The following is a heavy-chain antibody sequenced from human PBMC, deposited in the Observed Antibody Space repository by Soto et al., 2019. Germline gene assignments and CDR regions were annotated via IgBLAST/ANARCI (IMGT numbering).Heavy chain of an antibody. CDR3: ARGRITMVRGVTPWYYYYGMDV. D-gene: IGHD3-10*01. V-gene: IGHV4-34*01. CDR2: INHSGST. Sequence: SETLSLTCAVYGGSFSGYYWSWIRQPPGKGLEWIGEINHSGSTNYNPSLKSRVTISVDTSKNQFSLKLSSVTAADTAVYYCARGRITMVRGVTPWYYYYGMDVWGQVTTVTVSS. CDR1: GGSFSGYY. J-gene: IGHJ6*02.